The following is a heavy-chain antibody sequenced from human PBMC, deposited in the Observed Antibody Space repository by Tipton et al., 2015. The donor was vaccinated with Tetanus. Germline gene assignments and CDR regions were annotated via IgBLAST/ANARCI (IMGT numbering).Heavy chain of an antibody. CDR2: IWYDGINK. Sequence: SGVTLSDFGMHWVRQAPGKGLEWVAVIWYDGINKHYADSVKGRFTVSRDISKNTLYLQMNSLRAEDTAVYYCAKDTAPKSYYYGMDVWGQGTTVTVSS. D-gene: IGHD4-17*01. CDR1: GVTLSDFG. J-gene: IGHJ6*02. CDR3: AKDTAPKSYYYGMDV. V-gene: IGHV3-33*06.